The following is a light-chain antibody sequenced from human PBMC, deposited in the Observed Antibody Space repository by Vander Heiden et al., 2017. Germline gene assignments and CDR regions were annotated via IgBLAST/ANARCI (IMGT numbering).Light chain of an antibody. Sequence: DIVMTQSPDSLAVSLGERATINCKSSQSVLYSSNNKNYLAWYQQKPGQPPKLLIYWASTRESGVPDRFSGGGSATDFTLTIRSLQAEDVAVYYCQQYYSTPQTFGQGTKVEIK. CDR1: QSVLYSSNNKNY. CDR3: QQYYSTPQT. CDR2: WAS. J-gene: IGKJ1*01. V-gene: IGKV4-1*01.